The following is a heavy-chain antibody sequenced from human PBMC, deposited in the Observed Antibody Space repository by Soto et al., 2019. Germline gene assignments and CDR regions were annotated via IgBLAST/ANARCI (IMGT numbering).Heavy chain of an antibody. CDR2: IIPILGIT. Sequence: QVQLVQSGAEVKKPGSSVKVSCKASGGTFSNYTISWVRQAPGQGLEWMGRIIPILGITNYAQKFQGRVTVSADKSTITAYMELSSLRSEDTAVYYCARDLAGVVVAPAAILRGSENYGMDVWGQGTTVTVSS. V-gene: IGHV1-69*08. CDR1: GGTFSNYT. D-gene: IGHD2-2*01. J-gene: IGHJ6*02. CDR3: ARDLAGVVVAPAAILRGSENYGMDV.